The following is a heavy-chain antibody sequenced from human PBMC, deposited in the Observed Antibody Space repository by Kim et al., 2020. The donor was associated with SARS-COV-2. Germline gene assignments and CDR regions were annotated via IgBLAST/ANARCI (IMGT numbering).Heavy chain of an antibody. V-gene: IGHV3-33*01. CDR2: VWIDGNTQ. CDR1: GFILSSYG. Sequence: GGSLRLSCAASGFILSSYGMHWVRQAPGKGLERVAVVWIDGNTQYYAQSVKGRFTISRDNSKSTLYLQMNSLRAEDTAIYYCAREGVCSGDDCYSAIDHWGGGSLVTVST. D-gene: IGHD2-21*02. CDR3: AREGVCSGDDCYSAIDH. J-gene: IGHJ4*02.